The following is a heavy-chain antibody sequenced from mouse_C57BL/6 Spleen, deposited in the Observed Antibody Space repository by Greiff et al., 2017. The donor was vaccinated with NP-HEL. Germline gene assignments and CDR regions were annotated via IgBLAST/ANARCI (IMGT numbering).Heavy chain of an antibody. CDR1: GYSITSGYY. D-gene: IGHD2-1*01. CDR3: ARDGDNGNYVDY. J-gene: IGHJ2*01. CDR2: ISYDGSN. V-gene: IGHV3-6*01. Sequence: DVQLVESGPGLVKPSQSLSLTCSVTGYSITSGYYWNWIRQFPGNKLEWMGYISYDGSNNYNPSLKNRISITRDTSKNQFFLKLNSVTTEDTATYYCARDGDNGNYVDYWGQGTTLTVSS.